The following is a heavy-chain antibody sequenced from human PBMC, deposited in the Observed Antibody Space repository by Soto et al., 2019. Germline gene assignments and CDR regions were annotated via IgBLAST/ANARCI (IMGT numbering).Heavy chain of an antibody. CDR1: GFTFSTFG. D-gene: IGHD3-10*01. V-gene: IGHV3-33*01. J-gene: IGHJ4*02. CDR3: ARDIWFERSKCLDY. Sequence: QVHLVASGGGVVQPGKSLRLSCAASGFTFSTFGMHWVRQSPGKGLEWVAVVWYDGSKTYHEESVKGRFTISRDNSKNTVYLQMNSLRAEYTAVYFCARDIWFERSKCLDYLGQGPLVTVSS. CDR2: VWYDGSKT.